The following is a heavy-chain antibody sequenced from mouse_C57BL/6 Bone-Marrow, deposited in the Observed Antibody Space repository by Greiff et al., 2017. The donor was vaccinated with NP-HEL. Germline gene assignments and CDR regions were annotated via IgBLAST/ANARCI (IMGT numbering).Heavy chain of an antibody. CDR1: GYTFTSYW. D-gene: IGHD2-2*01. CDR2: IDPNSGGT. J-gene: IGHJ4*01. V-gene: IGHV1-72*01. Sequence: QVQLKQPGAELVKPGASVKLSCKASGYTFTSYWMHWVKQRPGRGLEWIGRIDPNSGGTKYNEKFKSKATLTVDKPSSTAYMQLSSLTSEDSAVYYCARMEGYDRGDAMDYWGQGTSVTVSS. CDR3: ARMEGYDRGDAMDY.